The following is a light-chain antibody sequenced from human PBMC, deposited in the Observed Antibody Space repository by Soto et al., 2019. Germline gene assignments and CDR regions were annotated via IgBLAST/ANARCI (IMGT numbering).Light chain of an antibody. V-gene: IGLV4-69*01. CDR3: QTWGSGIVV. Sequence: QPVLTQSPSASASLGASVKLTCTLSSGHSNYAIAWHQQQSEKGPRYLMKLNSDGSHSKGDGIPDRFSGSSSGAERYLTISSLQSEDAADYYCQTWGSGIVVFGGGTKLTVL. CDR1: SGHSNYA. J-gene: IGLJ2*01. CDR2: LNSDGSH.